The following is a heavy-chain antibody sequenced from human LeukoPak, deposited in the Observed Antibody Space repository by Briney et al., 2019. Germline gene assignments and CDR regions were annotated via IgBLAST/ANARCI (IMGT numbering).Heavy chain of an antibody. CDR2: ISGSGDNT. J-gene: IGHJ4*02. Sequence: PGGSLRLSCAASGFTFRTYAMNWVRQAPGKGLEWVSGISGSGDNTYYADSVKGRFTISRDNSKNTLYLQMNSLRAEDTAVYYCAKGDDIYYWGQGTPVTVSS. D-gene: IGHD3-9*01. CDR3: AKGDDIYY. V-gene: IGHV3-23*01. CDR1: GFTFRTYA.